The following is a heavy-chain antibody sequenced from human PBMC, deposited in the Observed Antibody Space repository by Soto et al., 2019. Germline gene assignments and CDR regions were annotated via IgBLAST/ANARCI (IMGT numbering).Heavy chain of an antibody. V-gene: IGHV3-23*01. CDR2: ISASGGST. Sequence: TGGSLRLSCAASGITLSSYAMSWGRQAPGKGPEWVSGISASGGSTSYADSVKGRFTISRDNSKNTLYLQMNSLRADDTAVYHCAKGQNSGTYRFYFDYWGQGALVTVSS. CDR3: AKGQNSGTYRFYFDY. J-gene: IGHJ4*02. D-gene: IGHD1-26*01. CDR1: GITLSSYA.